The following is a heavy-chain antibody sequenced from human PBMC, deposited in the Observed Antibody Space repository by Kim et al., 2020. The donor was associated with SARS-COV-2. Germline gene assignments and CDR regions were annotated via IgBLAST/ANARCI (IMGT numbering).Heavy chain of an antibody. CDR3: ARGDIVVVPAGGGPHPGGMDV. D-gene: IGHD2-2*01. CDR2: IGTAGDT. V-gene: IGHV3-13*01. J-gene: IGHJ6*02. CDR1: GFTFSSYD. Sequence: GGSLRLSCAASGFTFSSYDMHWVRQATGKGLEWVSAIGTAGDTYYPGSVKGRFTISRENAKNSLYLQMNSLRAGDTAVYYCARGDIVVVPAGGGPHPGGMDVWGQGTTVTVSS.